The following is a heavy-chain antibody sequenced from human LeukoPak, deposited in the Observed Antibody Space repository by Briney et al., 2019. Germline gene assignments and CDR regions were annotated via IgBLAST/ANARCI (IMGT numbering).Heavy chain of an antibody. Sequence: SQTLSLTCAISGDSVSSNSAAWNWIRQSPSRGLEWLGRTYYRSKWYNDYAVSVKSRITINPDTSKNQFSLQLNSVTPEDTAVYYCARDLRYYGSGKEYYFDYWGQGTLVTVSS. V-gene: IGHV6-1*01. CDR3: ARDLRYYGSGKEYYFDY. CDR1: GDSVSSNSAA. D-gene: IGHD3-10*01. J-gene: IGHJ4*02. CDR2: TYYRSKWYN.